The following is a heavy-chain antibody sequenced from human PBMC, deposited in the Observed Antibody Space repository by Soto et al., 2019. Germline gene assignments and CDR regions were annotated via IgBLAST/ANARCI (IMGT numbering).Heavy chain of an antibody. CDR3: ARDDEYSGNGMDV. CDR2: ILNDGSNR. D-gene: IGHD3-10*01. CDR1: GFTFSTYG. J-gene: IGHJ6*02. Sequence: VQLVESGGGVVQPGRSLRLSCVASGFTFSTYGMHWVRQAPGKGLEWVAVILNDGSNRYHADSVKDRFTISRDNSKNMLYLQMNSLRAEDTAVYYCARDDEYSGNGMDVWGQGTTVTVS. V-gene: IGHV3-33*01.